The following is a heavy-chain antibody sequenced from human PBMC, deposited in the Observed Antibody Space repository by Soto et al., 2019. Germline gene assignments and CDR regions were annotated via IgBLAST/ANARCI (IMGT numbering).Heavy chain of an antibody. CDR3: ARLQTYYYDSSGYIYFDY. CDR1: GGSISSSSYY. J-gene: IGHJ4*02. Sequence: QLQLQESGPGLVKPSETLSLTCTVSGGSISSSSYYWGWIRQPPGKGLEWIGSIYYSGSTYYNPSLKSRVTISVDTSKSQFSLKLSSVTAADTAVYYCARLQTYYYDSSGYIYFDYWGQGTLVTVSS. D-gene: IGHD3-22*01. V-gene: IGHV4-39*01. CDR2: IYYSGST.